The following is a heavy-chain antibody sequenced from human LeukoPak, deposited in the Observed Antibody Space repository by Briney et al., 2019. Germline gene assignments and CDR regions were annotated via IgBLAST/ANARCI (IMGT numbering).Heavy chain of an antibody. CDR1: GYTFTSYY. D-gene: IGHD3-3*01. J-gene: IGHJ5*02. CDR2: INPSGGST. V-gene: IGHV1-46*01. CDR3: ARRLIGVVSRFDP. Sequence: ASVKVSCKASGYTFTSYYMHWVRQAPGQGLEWMGIINPSGGSTSYAQKFQGRVTMTRDTSIGTAYMELSRLRSDDTAVYYCARRLIGVVSRFDPWGQGTLVTVSS.